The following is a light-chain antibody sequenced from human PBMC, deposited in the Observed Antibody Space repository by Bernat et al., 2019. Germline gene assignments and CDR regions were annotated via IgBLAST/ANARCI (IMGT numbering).Light chain of an antibody. CDR1: QSISNW. Sequence: DIQMTQFPSTLSASVGDRVTITCRASQSISNWLAWYQQKPGQAPNLLIYQASTLESGVPSRFSGSGSGTDFTLTISSLQPDDSATYYCHQYNSYPYTFGQGTKLEIK. J-gene: IGKJ2*01. V-gene: IGKV1-5*03. CDR3: HQYNSYPYT. CDR2: QAS.